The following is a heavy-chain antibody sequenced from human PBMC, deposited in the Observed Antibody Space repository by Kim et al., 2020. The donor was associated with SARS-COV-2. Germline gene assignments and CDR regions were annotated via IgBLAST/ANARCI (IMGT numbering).Heavy chain of an antibody. CDR1: GFTFTNYN. J-gene: IGHJ4*02. Sequence: GGSLRLSCAASGFTFTNYNMDWLRQAPGKGLEWVSFISSSSSFIYFADSVKGRFTISRDNAKNSLYLQMNSLRAEDTAVYYCVRLIGDYHFFYWGQGTLVTVSS. V-gene: IGHV3-21*01. CDR2: ISSSSSFI. D-gene: IGHD4-17*01. CDR3: VRLIGDYHFFY.